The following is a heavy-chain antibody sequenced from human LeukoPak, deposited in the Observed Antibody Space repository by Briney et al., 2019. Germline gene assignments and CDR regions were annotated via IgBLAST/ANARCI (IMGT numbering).Heavy chain of an antibody. CDR3: ARLWVNRYYDYVWGSYRPDY. Sequence: ASVKVSYKASGYTFTSYGISWVRQAPGQGLEWMGWISAYNGNTNYAQKLQGRVTMTTDTSTSTAYMELRSLRSDDTAVYYCARLWVNRYYDYVWGSYRPDYWGQGTLVTVSS. V-gene: IGHV1-18*01. CDR1: GYTFTSYG. CDR2: ISAYNGNT. J-gene: IGHJ4*02. D-gene: IGHD3-16*02.